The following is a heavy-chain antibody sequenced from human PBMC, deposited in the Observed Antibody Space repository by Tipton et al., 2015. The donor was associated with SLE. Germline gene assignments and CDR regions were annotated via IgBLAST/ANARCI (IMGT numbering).Heavy chain of an antibody. CDR2: VYHRGST. J-gene: IGHJ3*02. CDR3: ARLRVPAAPDAFDI. V-gene: IGHV4-34*01. D-gene: IGHD2-2*01. Sequence: TLSLTCAVYGGSISSSSSYYWAWIRQPPGKGVEWIGEVYHRGSTNYNPSLKSRATISVDTSKNQLSLKLTSLTAADTAVYYRARLRVPAAPDAFDIWGQGTMVTVSS. CDR1: GGSISSSSSYY.